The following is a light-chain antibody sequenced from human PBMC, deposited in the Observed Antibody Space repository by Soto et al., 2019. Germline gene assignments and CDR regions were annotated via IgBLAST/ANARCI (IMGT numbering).Light chain of an antibody. Sequence: QSALTQPPSASGSPGQSVTISCTGTSSDVGGYNYVSWYQQHPGKAPKVMIYEVSKRPSGVPDRFSGSKSGNTASLTVSGLQAEDEADYYCNSYAGSNVYVFGTGTKVTVL. CDR1: SSDVGGYNY. J-gene: IGLJ1*01. CDR2: EVS. CDR3: NSYAGSNVYV. V-gene: IGLV2-8*01.